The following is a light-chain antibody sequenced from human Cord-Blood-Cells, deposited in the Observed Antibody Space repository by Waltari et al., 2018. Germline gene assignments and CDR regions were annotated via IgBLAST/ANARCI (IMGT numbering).Light chain of an antibody. CDR2: AAS. V-gene: IGKV1-27*01. J-gene: IGKJ5*01. Sequence: DIQMTQSPSSLSASVGDRVTITRRARQGISNALALYHQKPGKVPKLLSYAASTLQSAVPPRFSGSGSGADFTCASSSLQPEYVATYYGEKYNSAPSPFGQGTRLGIK. CDR3: EKYNSAPSP. CDR1: QGISNA.